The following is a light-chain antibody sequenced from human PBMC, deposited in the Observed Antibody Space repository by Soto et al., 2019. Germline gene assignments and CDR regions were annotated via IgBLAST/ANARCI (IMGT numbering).Light chain of an antibody. CDR1: QSVGSN. CDR3: QQLDRYPFT. CDR2: GAS. Sequence: ILMTQSPPTLSVSPGDSATLSCRASQSVGSNLAWYQQKPGQTPRVLIYGASTRAIGIPARFSGSGFGTEFTLTISSLQPEDLASYYCQQLDRYPFTFGGGTMVDIK. V-gene: IGKV3-15*01. J-gene: IGKJ4*01.